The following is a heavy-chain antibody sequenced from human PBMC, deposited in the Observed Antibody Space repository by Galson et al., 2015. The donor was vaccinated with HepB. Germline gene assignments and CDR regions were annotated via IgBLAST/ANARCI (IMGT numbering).Heavy chain of an antibody. CDR2: ISTNGATI. CDR3: ATTTFGSGAYGTFDI. D-gene: IGHD2-15*01. CDR1: DSTFSSYT. Sequence: SLRLSCAASDSTFSSYTMNWVRQTPGKGLQWMSYISTNGATIDYADAVKGRFTVARDNATNTMWLQMNSLRAEDTAVDYCATTTFGSGAYGTFDIWGQGTLVTVSS. J-gene: IGHJ3*02. V-gene: IGHV3-48*04.